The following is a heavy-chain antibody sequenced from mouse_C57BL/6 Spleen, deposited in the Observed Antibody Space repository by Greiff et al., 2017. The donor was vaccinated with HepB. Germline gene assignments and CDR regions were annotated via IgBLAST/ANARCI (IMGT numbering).Heavy chain of an antibody. CDR3: AVLSAGFAD. CDR2: ISSGSSTI. Sequence: EVKLQESGGGLVKPGGSLKLSCAASGFTFSDYGMHWVRQAPEKGLEWVAYISSGSSTIYYADTVKGRFTISRDNAKNTLFLQMTSLRSEDTAMYYCAVLSAGFADWGQGTLVTVSA. J-gene: IGHJ3*01. D-gene: IGHD1-1*01. CDR1: GFTFSDYG. V-gene: IGHV5-17*01.